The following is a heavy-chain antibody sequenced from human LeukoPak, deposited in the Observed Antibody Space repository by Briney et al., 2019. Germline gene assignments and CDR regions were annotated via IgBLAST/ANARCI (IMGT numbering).Heavy chain of an antibody. CDR1: GFTVSYNY. J-gene: IGHJ4*02. CDR2: IYSAGST. V-gene: IGHV3-53*01. Sequence: GGSLRLSCAASGFTVSYNYMSWVRQAPGKGLQWVSVIYSAGSTYYADSVKGRFTISRDSSKNTPYLQMNSLRADDTAVYYCARHSYTLPDYWGRGTLVTVSS. CDR3: ARHSYTLPDY. D-gene: IGHD3-16*01.